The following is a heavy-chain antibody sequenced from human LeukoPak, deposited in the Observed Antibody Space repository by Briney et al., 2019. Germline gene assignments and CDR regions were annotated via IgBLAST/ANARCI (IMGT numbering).Heavy chain of an antibody. D-gene: IGHD4-23*01. J-gene: IGHJ6*02. Sequence: GRCLRLSCAASGFTFSSYGMHWVRRAPGKGLEWVAVIWYDGSNKYYADSVKGRFTISRDNSKNTLYLQMNSLRAEDTAVYYCARDPGGYSQYGMDVWGRGTTVTVSS. V-gene: IGHV3-33*01. CDR1: GFTFSSYG. CDR2: IWYDGSNK. CDR3: ARDPGGYSQYGMDV.